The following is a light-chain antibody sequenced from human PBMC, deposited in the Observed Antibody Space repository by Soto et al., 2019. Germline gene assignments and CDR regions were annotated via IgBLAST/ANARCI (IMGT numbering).Light chain of an antibody. CDR3: QQYGSSPKT. CDR1: QSVSSSY. CDR2: GAS. V-gene: IGKV3-20*01. Sequence: EIVLTQSPGTLSLSPGERATLSCRASQSVSSSYLAWYQQKTGQAPRLLIYGASSRATRLPDRFSGSGSETAFTLTISRLEPEDFAVYYCQQYGSSPKTFGQGTKVEIK. J-gene: IGKJ1*01.